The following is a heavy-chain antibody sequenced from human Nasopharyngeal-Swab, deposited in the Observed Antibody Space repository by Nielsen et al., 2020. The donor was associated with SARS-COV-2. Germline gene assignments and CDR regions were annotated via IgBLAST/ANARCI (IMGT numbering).Heavy chain of an antibody. CDR3: ARAPKKPHFDY. CDR2: IYYSGST. Sequence: SETLSLTCTVSGGSISNGGYYWSWIRQHPGKGLEWIGYIYYSGSTYYNPSLKSRVTISVDTSKNQFSLKLSSVTAADTAVYYCARAPKKPHFDYWGQGTLVTVSS. V-gene: IGHV4-31*03. J-gene: IGHJ4*02. CDR1: GGSISNGGYY.